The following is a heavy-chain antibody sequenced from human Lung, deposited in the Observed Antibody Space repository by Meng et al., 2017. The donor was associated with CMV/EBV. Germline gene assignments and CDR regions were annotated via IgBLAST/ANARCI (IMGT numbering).Heavy chain of an antibody. D-gene: IGHD2-21*02. CDR1: CGSISICNW. V-gene: IGHV4-4*02. CDR2: IYHSGST. J-gene: IGHJ4*02. Sequence: QLQLQESGPGLVQPSWALSLTCAGFCGSISICNWWRPVRQTPGKWLEWIGEIYHSGSTNYNPSLKSRVTISVDKSKNQFSLKLSSVTAADTAVYYCARVVTALWGYYFDYWGQGTLVTVSS. CDR3: ARVVTALWGYYFDY.